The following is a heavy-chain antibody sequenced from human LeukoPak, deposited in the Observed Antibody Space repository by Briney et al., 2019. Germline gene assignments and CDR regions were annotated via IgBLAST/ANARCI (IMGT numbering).Heavy chain of an antibody. V-gene: IGHV1-18*01. Sequence: GESLKISCKGSGYSFTSYGISWVRQAPGQGLEWMGWISAYNGNTNYAQKLQGRVTMTTDTSTSTAYMELRSLRSDDTAVYYCARDHRRYFDWLLSPGNAFDIWGQGTMVTVSS. CDR1: GYSFTSYG. J-gene: IGHJ3*02. D-gene: IGHD3-9*01. CDR3: ARDHRRYFDWLLSPGNAFDI. CDR2: ISAYNGNT.